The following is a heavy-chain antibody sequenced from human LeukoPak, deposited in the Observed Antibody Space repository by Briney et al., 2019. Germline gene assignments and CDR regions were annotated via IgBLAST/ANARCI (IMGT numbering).Heavy chain of an antibody. V-gene: IGHV4-59*08. CDR1: GGSISSYY. CDR3: ARGMGPRDAFDI. Sequence: SETLSLTCTVSGGSISSYYWSWIRQPPGKGLEWIGYIYYSGSTNYNPSLKSRVTISVDTSKNQFSLKLSSVTAADTAVYYCARGMGPRDAFDIWGQGTMVTVSS. CDR2: IYYSGST. D-gene: IGHD3-16*01. J-gene: IGHJ3*02.